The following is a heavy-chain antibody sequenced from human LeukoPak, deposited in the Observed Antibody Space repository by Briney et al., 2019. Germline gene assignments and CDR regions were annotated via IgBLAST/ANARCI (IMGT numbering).Heavy chain of an antibody. Sequence: GGSLRLSCAASGFTFSSYNMNWVRQAPGKGLEWVSSVSSSTNYIYYADSVRGRFTISRDNAKNSLSLQMNSLRAEDTAVYHCARLAHEDHYYYGMDVWGQGTTVTVSS. V-gene: IGHV3-21*01. CDR2: VSSSTNYI. J-gene: IGHJ6*02. CDR1: GFTFSSYN. CDR3: ARLAHEDHYYYGMDV.